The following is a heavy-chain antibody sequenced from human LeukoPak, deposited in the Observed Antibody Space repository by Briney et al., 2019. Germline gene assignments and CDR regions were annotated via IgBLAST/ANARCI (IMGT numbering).Heavy chain of an antibody. D-gene: IGHD3-22*01. V-gene: IGHV3-48*01. CDR2: ISGSSSTI. Sequence: GGSLRLSCAASGFTFSDYNMNWVRQAPGKGLEWVSYISGSSSTIYYADSVKGRFTISRDNGKNTLYLQMNSLRAEDTAVYYCARGSTYYDSSGQVPFDYWGQGTLVTVSS. CDR3: ARGSTYYDSSGQVPFDY. CDR1: GFTFSDYN. J-gene: IGHJ4*02.